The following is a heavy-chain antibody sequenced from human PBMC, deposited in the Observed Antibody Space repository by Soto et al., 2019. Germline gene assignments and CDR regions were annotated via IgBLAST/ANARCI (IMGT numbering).Heavy chain of an antibody. D-gene: IGHD6-6*01. Sequence: QVQLVHSGAEVKKPGSSVKVSCKASGGTFSSYTISWVRQAPGQGLEWMGRIIPILGMTNYAQKFQGRVTITADRSTSTAYMEVSSLRSEDTAVYYCARDDSSSLMDVWGKGTTVTVSS. V-gene: IGHV1-69*04. CDR2: IIPILGMT. CDR3: ARDDSSSLMDV. J-gene: IGHJ6*03. CDR1: GGTFSSYT.